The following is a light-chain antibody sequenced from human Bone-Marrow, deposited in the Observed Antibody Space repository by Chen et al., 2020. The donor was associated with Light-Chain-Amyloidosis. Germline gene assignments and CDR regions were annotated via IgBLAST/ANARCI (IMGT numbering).Light chain of an antibody. CDR2: RND. J-gene: IGLJ3*02. V-gene: IGLV1-47*01. Sequence: QSVLTQPPSASGTPRPRVTISCSGSSSNIGSNYVYWYQQLPGTAPKLLIYRNDQRPSGVPDRFSGSKSGTSASLAISGLRSEDEADYYCAAWDDSLSAWVFGGGTKLTVL. CDR1: SSNIGSNY. CDR3: AAWDDSLSAWV.